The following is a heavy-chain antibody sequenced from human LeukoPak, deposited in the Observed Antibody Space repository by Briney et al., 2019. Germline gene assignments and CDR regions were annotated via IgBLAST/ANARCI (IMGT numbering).Heavy chain of an antibody. CDR1: GYTFTSYG. CDR3: ARFTYYYGSGSFSRSFVENYYMDV. V-gene: IGHV1-18*01. Sequence: ASVKVSCKASGYTFTSYGISWVRQAPGQGLEWMGWISAYNGNTNYAQKLQGRVTMTTDTSTSTAYMELRSLRSDDTAVYYCARFTYYYGSGSFSRSFVENYYMDVWGKGTTVTVSS. D-gene: IGHD3-10*01. CDR2: ISAYNGNT. J-gene: IGHJ6*03.